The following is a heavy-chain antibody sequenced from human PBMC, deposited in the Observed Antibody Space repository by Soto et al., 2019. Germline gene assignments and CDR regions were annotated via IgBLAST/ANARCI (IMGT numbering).Heavy chain of an antibody. D-gene: IGHD2-21*02. CDR3: ARGGDWQFDY. CDR1: GDSISSDKW. Sequence: VQLQESGPGLVKPSGTLSLTCAVSGDSISSDKWWSWVRPPPGKGLEWIGEIHHSGRTNYNPSLKSRVTILVEKSKNQVSLELSSMTAADTAVYYCARGGDWQFDYWGQGTLVTVSS. J-gene: IGHJ4*02. V-gene: IGHV4-4*02. CDR2: IHHSGRT.